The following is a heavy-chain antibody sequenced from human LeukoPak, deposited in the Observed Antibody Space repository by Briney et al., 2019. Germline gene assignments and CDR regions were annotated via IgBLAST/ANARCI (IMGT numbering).Heavy chain of an antibody. V-gene: IGHV5-51*01. D-gene: IGHD5-18*01. CDR2: IDPSDSDT. CDR1: GYSFTSYW. CDR3: ARQTAMGRSGDY. J-gene: IGHJ4*02. Sequence: GESLKISCKASGYSFTSYWIGWVRQMPGKGLEWMGIIDPSDSDTRYTPSFQGQVTISAVKSLSTAYLLWNSLQASDTAMYYCARQTAMGRSGDYWGQGTLVTVSS.